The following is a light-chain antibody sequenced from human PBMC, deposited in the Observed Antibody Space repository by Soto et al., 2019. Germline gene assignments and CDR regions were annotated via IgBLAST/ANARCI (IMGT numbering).Light chain of an antibody. CDR1: QSVSSSY. J-gene: IGKJ4*01. CDR3: QQYGSAPRVT. V-gene: IGKV3-20*01. Sequence: EIVLTQSPGTLSLSPGERATLSCRASQSVSSSYLAWYQQKPGQAPTLLIYGASSRATGIPDRFSGSGSGTNFTPTIIRLEPEDFSVYYCQQYGSAPRVTFGGGTKVEIK. CDR2: GAS.